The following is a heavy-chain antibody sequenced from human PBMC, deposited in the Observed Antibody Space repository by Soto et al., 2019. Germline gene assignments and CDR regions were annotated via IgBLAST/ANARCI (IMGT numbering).Heavy chain of an antibody. J-gene: IGHJ4*02. V-gene: IGHV4-31*03. Sequence: SETLSLTCTVSGGSISSGGYYWSWIRQHPGKGLEWIGYIYYSGSTYYNPSLKSRVTISVDTSKNQFSLKLSSVTAADTAVYYCARVHYDSSGYPDYWGQGTLVTVSS. CDR1: GGSISSGGYY. CDR2: IYYSGST. CDR3: ARVHYDSSGYPDY. D-gene: IGHD3-22*01.